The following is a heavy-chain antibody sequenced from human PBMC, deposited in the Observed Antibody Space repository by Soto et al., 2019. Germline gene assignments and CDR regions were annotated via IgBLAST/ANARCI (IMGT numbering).Heavy chain of an antibody. Sequence: GGSLRLSCAASGFTFSSYGMHWVRQAPGKGLEWVAVIWYDGSNKYYADSVKGRFTISRDNSKNTLYLQMNSLRAEDTAVYYCARGLLDCTNGVCYYYYMDVWGKGTTVTVSS. D-gene: IGHD2-8*01. J-gene: IGHJ6*03. CDR1: GFTFSSYG. CDR2: IWYDGSNK. CDR3: ARGLLDCTNGVCYYYYMDV. V-gene: IGHV3-33*01.